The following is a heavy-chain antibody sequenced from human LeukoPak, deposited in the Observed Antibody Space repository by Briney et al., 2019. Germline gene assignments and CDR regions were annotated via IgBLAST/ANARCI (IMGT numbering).Heavy chain of an antibody. CDR2: VTGSGTTT. V-gene: IGHV3-23*01. CDR3: ARAYGGYEGYFDY. J-gene: IGHJ4*02. CDR1: GFTFSSYA. D-gene: IGHD5-12*01. Sequence: PGGSLRLSCAASGFTFSSYAMAWVRQAPGKGLEWVSSVTGSGTTTYYADSVKGRFTISRDNSKNTLYLQMNSLRAEDTAVYYCARAYGGYEGYFDYWGQGTLVTVSS.